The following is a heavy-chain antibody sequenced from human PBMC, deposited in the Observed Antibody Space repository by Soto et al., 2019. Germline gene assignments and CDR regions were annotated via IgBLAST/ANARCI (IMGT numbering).Heavy chain of an antibody. J-gene: IGHJ6*02. CDR2: LIPIFGTA. Sequence: QVQLVQSGAEVKKPGSSVKVSCKASGGTFSSYAISWVRQAPGQGLEWMGGLIPIFGTANYAQKFQGRITITADESTSTAYMELSSLRSEDTAVYYCARLPLFGGGVDYGMDVWGQGTTVTVSS. D-gene: IGHD3-3*01. CDR3: ARLPLFGGGVDYGMDV. V-gene: IGHV1-69*12. CDR1: GGTFSSYA.